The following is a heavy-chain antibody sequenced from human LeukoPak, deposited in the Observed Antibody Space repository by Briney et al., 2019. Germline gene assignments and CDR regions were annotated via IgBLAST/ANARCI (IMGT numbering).Heavy chain of an antibody. Sequence: SETLSLTCTVSGGSISSSSYYWGWIRQPPGKGLEWIGSIYYSGSTYYNPSLKSRVTISVDTSKNQFSLKLSSVTAADTAVYYCARVVVAATRRYFDYWGQGTLVTVSS. CDR3: ARVVVAATRRYFDY. D-gene: IGHD2-15*01. J-gene: IGHJ4*02. V-gene: IGHV4-39*07. CDR2: IYYSGST. CDR1: GGSISSSSYY.